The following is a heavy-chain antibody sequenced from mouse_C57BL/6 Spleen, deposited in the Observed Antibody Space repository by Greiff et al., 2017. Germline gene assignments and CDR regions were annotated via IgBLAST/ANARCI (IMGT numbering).Heavy chain of an antibody. Sequence: VQLQQPGAELVRPGSSVKLSCKASGYTFTSYWMHWVKQRPIQGLEWIGNIDPSDSETHYNQKFKDKATLTVDKSSSTAYMQLSSLTSEDSAVYCCAREIYYGNYVDYWGQGTTLTVSS. CDR1: GYTFTSYW. CDR2: IDPSDSET. CDR3: AREIYYGNYVDY. J-gene: IGHJ2*01. V-gene: IGHV1-52*01. D-gene: IGHD2-1*01.